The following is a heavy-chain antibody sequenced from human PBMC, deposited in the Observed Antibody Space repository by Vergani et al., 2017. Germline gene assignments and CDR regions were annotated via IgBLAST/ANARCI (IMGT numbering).Heavy chain of an antibody. CDR3: ARDGDSSGYEYYYYYYGMDV. Sequence: VQLVESGGGVVQPGRSLRLSCAASGFTFSSYAMHWVRQAPGKGLEWVSYISSSSSTIYYADSVKGRFTISRDNAKNSLYLQMNSLRAEDTAVYYCARDGDSSGYEYYYYYYGMDVWGQGP. J-gene: IGHJ6*02. CDR1: GFTFSSYA. CDR2: ISSSSSTI. D-gene: IGHD3-22*01. V-gene: IGHV3-48*04.